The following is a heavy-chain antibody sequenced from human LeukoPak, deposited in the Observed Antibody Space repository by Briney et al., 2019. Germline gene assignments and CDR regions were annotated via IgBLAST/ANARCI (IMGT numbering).Heavy chain of an antibody. CDR2: MNPNSGDT. V-gene: IGHV1-8*03. CDR3: ARVAYCSGGSCYHNWFDP. D-gene: IGHD2-15*01. Sequence: ASVKVSCKASGYTFTSYDINWVRQATGQGLEWMGWMNPNSGDTGYAQKFQGRVTITRNTSISTAYMELSSLRSEDTAVYYCARVAYCSGGSCYHNWFDPWGQGTLGTVSS. CDR1: GYTFTSYD. J-gene: IGHJ5*02.